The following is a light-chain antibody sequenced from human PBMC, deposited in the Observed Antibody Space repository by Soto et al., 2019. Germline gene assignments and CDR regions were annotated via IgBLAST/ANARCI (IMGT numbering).Light chain of an antibody. V-gene: IGKV3-11*01. CDR1: QSVSSY. CDR2: DAS. CDR3: QQRSNWPHT. J-gene: IGKJ2*01. Sequence: EIVLTQSPATLSLSPGERATLSCRASQSVSSYIAWYQHKPGQAPRLLIYDASNRATGIPARFSGSGSETDFTLTISSLEPEDFAVYYCQQRSNWPHTFGPGTKLEIK.